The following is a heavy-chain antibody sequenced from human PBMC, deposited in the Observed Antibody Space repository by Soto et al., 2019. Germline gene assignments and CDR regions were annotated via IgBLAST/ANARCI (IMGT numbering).Heavy chain of an antibody. J-gene: IGHJ6*02. CDR3: AKQLHLSDHYGMDA. Sequence: GGSLRLSCAVSGFTFSSYGMHWVRQAPGKGLEWVAHISYDGSNEYYVDSVKGRFTISRDNSKNTLYLQMNSLRAEDTAMYYCAKQLHLSDHYGMDACGQRTTVTVSS. V-gene: IGHV3-30*18. CDR2: ISYDGSNE. CDR1: GFTFSSYG. D-gene: IGHD1-1*01.